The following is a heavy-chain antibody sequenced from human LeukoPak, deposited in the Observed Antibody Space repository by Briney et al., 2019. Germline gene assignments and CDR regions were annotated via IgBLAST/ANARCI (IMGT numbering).Heavy chain of an antibody. Sequence: GRSLRLFCAASGFTFSSYGMHWVRQAPGKGLEWVAVISYDGSNKYYADSVKGRFTISRDNSKNTLYLQMNSLRAEDTAVYYCANSGYSGYDPDYWGQGTLVTVSS. D-gene: IGHD5-12*01. CDR2: ISYDGSNK. CDR3: ANSGYSGYDPDY. J-gene: IGHJ4*02. CDR1: GFTFSSYG. V-gene: IGHV3-30*18.